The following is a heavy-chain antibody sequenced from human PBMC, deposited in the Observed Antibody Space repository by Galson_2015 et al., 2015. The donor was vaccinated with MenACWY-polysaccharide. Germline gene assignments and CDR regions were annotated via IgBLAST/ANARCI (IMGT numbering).Heavy chain of an antibody. V-gene: IGHV3-74*01. D-gene: IGHD3-10*01. CDR3: ARSIGPGTLTAFWFDS. CDR2: INGDGSYK. J-gene: IGHJ5*01. Sequence: SLRLSCAGSGFTFLAYWMHWVRHVPGKALEWVSRINGDGSYKDFADDVSGRFTISRDNAKNTAYLQMNSLRVDDTAVYYCARSIGPGTLTAFWFDSWGQGNLVTVSS. CDR1: GFTFLAYW.